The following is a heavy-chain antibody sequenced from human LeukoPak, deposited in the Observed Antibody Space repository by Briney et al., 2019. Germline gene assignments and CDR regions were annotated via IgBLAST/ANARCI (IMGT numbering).Heavy chain of an antibody. CDR3: ARATRSPGIAVAGWDY. CDR1: GGSISSSSYY. Sequence: SETLSLTCTVSGGSISSSSYYWGWIRQPPGKGLEWIGSIYYSGSTYYNPSLKSRVTISVDTSKNQCSLKLSSVTAADTAVYYCARATRSPGIAVAGWDYWGQGTLVTVSS. CDR2: IYYSGST. D-gene: IGHD6-19*01. V-gene: IGHV4-39*01. J-gene: IGHJ4*02.